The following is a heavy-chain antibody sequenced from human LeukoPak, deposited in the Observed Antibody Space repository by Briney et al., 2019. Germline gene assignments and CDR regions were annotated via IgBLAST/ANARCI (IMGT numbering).Heavy chain of an antibody. V-gene: IGHV3-23*01. CDR1: GFTFSSYG. D-gene: IGHD3-10*01. CDR2: ISGSGGST. J-gene: IGHJ5*02. CDR3: ARDRGANWFDP. Sequence: PGGSLRLSCAASGFTFSSYGMSWVRQAPGKGLEWVSAISGSGGSTYYADSVKGRFTISRDNAKNSLYLQMNSLRAEDTAVYYCARDRGANWFDPWGQGTLVTVSS.